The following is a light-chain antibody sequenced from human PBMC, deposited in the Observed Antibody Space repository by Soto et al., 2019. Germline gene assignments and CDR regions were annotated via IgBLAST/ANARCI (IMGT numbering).Light chain of an antibody. CDR3: SSYTSSGTRV. CDR2: DVN. CDR1: SSDIGGYDY. Sequence: QSALTQPASVSGSPGQSITISCTGTSSDIGGYDYVSWYQQHPGKAPKLMIYDVNDRPSGVSYRFSGSKSGNTASLTISGLQAEDEADYYCSSYTSSGTRVFGTGTKLTVL. V-gene: IGLV2-14*01. J-gene: IGLJ1*01.